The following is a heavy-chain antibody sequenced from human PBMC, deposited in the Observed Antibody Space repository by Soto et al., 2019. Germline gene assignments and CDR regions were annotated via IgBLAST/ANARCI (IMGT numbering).Heavy chain of an antibody. Sequence: GGSLRLSCAASGFTFSSYAMHWVRQAPGKGLEWVAVISYDGSNKYYADSVKGRFTISRDNSKNTLYLQMNSLRAEDTAVYYCGRGQTGGIFDYWGQGTLVTVSS. CDR1: GFTFSSYA. D-gene: IGHD1-1*01. CDR3: GRGQTGGIFDY. CDR2: ISYDGSNK. V-gene: IGHV3-30-3*01. J-gene: IGHJ4*02.